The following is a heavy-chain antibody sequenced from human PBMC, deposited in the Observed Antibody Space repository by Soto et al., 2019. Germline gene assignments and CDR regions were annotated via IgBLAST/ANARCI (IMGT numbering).Heavy chain of an antibody. Sequence: EVQLVESGGGLVQPGGSLRLSCAASGFTFSSFWMSWVRQAPGKGLEWVAKIKQDGSEDYYVDSVKGRFTSSRDNAKNSLYLQMTSLGGEDTAVYYCAREGSRITMLRGAPPPYYYYYYMDVWGKGTTVTVSS. CDR3: AREGSRITMLRGAPPPYYYYYYMDV. CDR2: IKQDGSED. V-gene: IGHV3-7*01. D-gene: IGHD3-10*01. J-gene: IGHJ6*03. CDR1: GFTFSSFW.